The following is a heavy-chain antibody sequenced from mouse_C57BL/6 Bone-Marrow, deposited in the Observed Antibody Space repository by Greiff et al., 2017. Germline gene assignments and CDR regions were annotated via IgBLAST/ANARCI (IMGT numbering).Heavy chain of an antibody. CDR1: GYTFTSYW. CDR2: IYPTSGRT. CDR3: ASSGPLGRCFYY. V-gene: IGHV1-55*01. D-gene: IGHD4-1*01. J-gene: IGHJ2*01. Sequence: QVQLQQPGAELVKPGASVKMSCKASGYTFTSYWITWVKQRPGQGLEWIGDIYPTSGRTNYNEKFKSKAILTVDTSSNTAYMQLSSLTSEDSAVFFFASSGPLGRCFYYWGQGTTLTVSS.